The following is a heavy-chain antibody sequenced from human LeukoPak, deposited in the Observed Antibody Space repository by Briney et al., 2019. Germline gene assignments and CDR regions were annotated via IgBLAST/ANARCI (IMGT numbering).Heavy chain of an antibody. CDR1: GFTVSSNY. CDR3: ARDGYYDSSSSRYYYYYMDV. CDR2: IYSGGST. Sequence: GGSLRLSCAASGFTVSSNYMSWVRQAPGKGLEWVSVIYSGGSTYYADSVKGRFTISRDNSKNTLYLQMNSLRAEDTAVYYCARDGYYDSSSSRYYYYYMDVWGKGTTVTVSS. V-gene: IGHV3-53*01. D-gene: IGHD6-6*01. J-gene: IGHJ6*03.